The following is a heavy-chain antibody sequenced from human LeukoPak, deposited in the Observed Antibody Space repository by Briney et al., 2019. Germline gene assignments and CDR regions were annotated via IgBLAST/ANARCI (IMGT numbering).Heavy chain of an antibody. CDR2: VRDNGES. D-gene: IGHD5-18*01. CDR3: GLYAANTAALDI. Sequence: SETLSLTCTVSGGSINTYYCSWIRQPPGKGLEWIAYVRDNGESNYNPSLKSRVAISLDTANNQISLRLNFVTAADTAIYCCGLYAANTAALDIWGLGTMVTVSS. J-gene: IGHJ3*02. V-gene: IGHV4-59*08. CDR1: GGSINTYY.